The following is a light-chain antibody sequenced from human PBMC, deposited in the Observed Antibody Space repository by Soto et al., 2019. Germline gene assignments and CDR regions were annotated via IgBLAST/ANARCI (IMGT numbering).Light chain of an antibody. J-gene: IGLJ1*01. CDR1: SSDVGAYNS. CDR3: RSYTTRVTYV. CDR2: DVS. Sequence: QSALTQPASVSGSPGQSITISCTGTSSDVGAYNSVSWYQQHPGKAPQLIIYDVSTRPSGISDRFSGSKSGNTAPLTMSGLPAEGESDYCCRSYTTRVTYVFGTGTKLTVL. V-gene: IGLV2-14*01.